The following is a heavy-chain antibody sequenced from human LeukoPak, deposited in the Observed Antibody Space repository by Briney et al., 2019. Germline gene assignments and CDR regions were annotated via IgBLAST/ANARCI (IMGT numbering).Heavy chain of an antibody. V-gene: IGHV3-48*01. CDR3: AKDSYQGDWGLDAFDV. J-gene: IGHJ3*01. CDR1: GFTFSSYS. Sequence: GGSLRLSCAASGFTFSSYSMSWVRQAPGKGLEWVSFISSSSNTKYNADSVKGRFTVSRDNAKNSLNLQMNSLRAEDTAVYYCAKDSYQGDWGLDAFDVWGQGTMVTVSS. D-gene: IGHD2-21*02. CDR2: ISSSSNTK.